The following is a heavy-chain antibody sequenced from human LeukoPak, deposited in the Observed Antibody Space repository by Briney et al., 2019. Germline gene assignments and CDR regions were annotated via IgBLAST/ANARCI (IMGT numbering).Heavy chain of an antibody. J-gene: IGHJ3*02. CDR2: ISSSSSYI. Sequence: SGGSLRLSRAASGFTFSSYSMNWVRQAPGKGLEWVSSISSSSSYIHYADSVKGRFTISRDNAKNSLYLQMNSLRAEDTAVYYCARDLYSYGFYAFDIWGQGTMVTVSS. CDR3: ARDLYSYGFYAFDI. CDR1: GFTFSSYS. D-gene: IGHD5-18*01. V-gene: IGHV3-21*01.